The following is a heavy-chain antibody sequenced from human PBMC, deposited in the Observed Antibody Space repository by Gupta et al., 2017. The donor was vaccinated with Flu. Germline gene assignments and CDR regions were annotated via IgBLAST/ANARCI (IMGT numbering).Heavy chain of an antibody. D-gene: IGHD2-15*01. J-gene: IGHJ4*02. CDR1: GYSFAAYY. CDR2: VDPGTNSA. V-gene: IGHV1-46*01. CDR3: ARDVARRGEY. Sequence: QVQLVQSGAEVKKPGASVKVSCKASGYSFAAYYIHWVRRAPGQGLEWMGVVDPGTNSAVYAQKFQGRITMTSDTSTSTVYMEVNSLTSEDTATYYCARDVARRGEYWGQGTLVTVSS.